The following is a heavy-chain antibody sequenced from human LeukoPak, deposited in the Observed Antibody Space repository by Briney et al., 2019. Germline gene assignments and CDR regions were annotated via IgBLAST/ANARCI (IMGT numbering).Heavy chain of an antibody. D-gene: IGHD6-13*01. CDR2: ISGSGGST. V-gene: IGHV3-23*01. CDR1: GFTFSSYA. Sequence: PGGSLRLSCAASGFTFSSYAMSWVRQAPGKGLEWVSAISGSGGSTYYADSVKGRFTISRDNSKNTLYLQMNSLRAEDTAVYYCARVSSSWYGSRIDAFDIWGQGTMVTVSS. CDR3: ARVSSSWYGSRIDAFDI. J-gene: IGHJ3*02.